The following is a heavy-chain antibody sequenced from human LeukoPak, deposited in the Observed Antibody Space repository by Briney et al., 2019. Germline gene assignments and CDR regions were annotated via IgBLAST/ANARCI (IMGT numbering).Heavy chain of an antibody. D-gene: IGHD5-18*01. J-gene: IGHJ5*02. CDR1: GFTFGSYA. V-gene: IGHV3-23*01. Sequence: GGSLRLSCAASGFTFGSYAMSWVRQAPGKGLEWVSDINGSGGSTYYTDSVKGRFTISRDNSRSTLFLQMNSLRGEDTAIYYCATYRQVMLPFEAWGRGTLVTVSS. CDR2: INGSGGST. CDR3: ATYRQVMLPFEA.